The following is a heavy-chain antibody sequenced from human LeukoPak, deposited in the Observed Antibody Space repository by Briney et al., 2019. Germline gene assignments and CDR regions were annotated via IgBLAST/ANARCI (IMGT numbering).Heavy chain of an antibody. Sequence: PSETLSLTCTVSGGSFSSGDYYWSWIRQPPGKGLEWIGYIYYSGSTYYNPSLKGRVTISVDTSKNQFSLKLSSVTAADTAVYYCASGFYYDSSGYSNLYFDYWGLGTLVTVSS. V-gene: IGHV4-30-4*01. J-gene: IGHJ4*02. CDR2: IYYSGST. D-gene: IGHD3-22*01. CDR1: GGSFSSGDYY. CDR3: ASGFYYDSSGYSNLYFDY.